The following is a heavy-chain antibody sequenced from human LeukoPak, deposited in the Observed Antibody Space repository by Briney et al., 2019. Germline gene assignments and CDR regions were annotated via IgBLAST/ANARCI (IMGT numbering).Heavy chain of an antibody. V-gene: IGHV3-7*01. CDR2: IKQDGSAK. Sequence: GGSLRLSCAASEFIFNRSWMNWVRQAPGKGLEWVANIKQDGSAKYYVDSVKGRFTTSRDNAKNSLSLQMNSLRAEDTAVYYCARDSSGWGYLDLWGRGTLVTVSS. D-gene: IGHD6-19*01. J-gene: IGHJ2*01. CDR1: EFIFNRSW. CDR3: ARDSSGWGYLDL.